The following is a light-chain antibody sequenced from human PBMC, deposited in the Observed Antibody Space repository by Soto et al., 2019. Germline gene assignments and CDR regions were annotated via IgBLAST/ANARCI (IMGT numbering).Light chain of an antibody. Sequence: DIQMTQSPSTLSASVGDRVTITCRASQIINTWLAWYQQKPGKAPKLLIYRASNIVSGVPSRFSGSGSGTEITLTISSLQPDDFSIYYCQQYETYSGTFGPGTKVDL. V-gene: IGKV1-5*03. CDR3: QQYETYSGT. J-gene: IGKJ3*01. CDR2: RAS. CDR1: QIINTW.